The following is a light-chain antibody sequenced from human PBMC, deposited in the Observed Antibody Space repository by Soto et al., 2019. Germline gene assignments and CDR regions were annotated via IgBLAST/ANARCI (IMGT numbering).Light chain of an antibody. V-gene: IGLV2-11*01. CDR1: SSDVGGYNY. CDR3: CSFAGTPLYL. Sequence: QSALTQPRSVSASPGQSVTISCIGTSSDVGGYNYVSWYQQYPGKAPKLMIYDVTKPPSGVPDRFSGSKSGFMASLTISGLQADDEAEYYCCSFAGTPLYLFGTGTKLTVL. J-gene: IGLJ1*01. CDR2: DVT.